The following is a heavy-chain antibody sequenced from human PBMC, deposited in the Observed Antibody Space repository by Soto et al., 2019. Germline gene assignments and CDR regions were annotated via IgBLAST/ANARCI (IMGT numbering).Heavy chain of an antibody. Sequence: ASVKVSCKASGYTFTSYDINWVRQATGQGLEWMGWMNPNSGNTGYAQKFQGRVTMTRNTSISTAYMELSSLRSEDTAVYYCARHNSQWPNWFDPWGQGTPVTVSS. CDR3: ARHNSQWPNWFDP. CDR1: GYTFTSYD. D-gene: IGHD1-20*01. J-gene: IGHJ5*02. CDR2: MNPNSGNT. V-gene: IGHV1-8*01.